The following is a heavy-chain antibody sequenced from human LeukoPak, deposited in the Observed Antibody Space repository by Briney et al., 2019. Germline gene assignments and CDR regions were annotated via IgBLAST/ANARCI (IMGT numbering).Heavy chain of an antibody. Sequence: GASVTVSCKASGYTFTDHYMHWVRRAPGQGVEWMGWINPNDGDTNYAQKFQGRVTMTRDTSISTAHMEVSRLRSDDTAVYYCARANLLYCSSSTCLFDHWGQGTLVTVSS. CDR1: GYTFTDHY. D-gene: IGHD2-2*01. CDR2: INPNDGDT. CDR3: ARANLLYCSSSTCLFDH. V-gene: IGHV1-2*02. J-gene: IGHJ4*02.